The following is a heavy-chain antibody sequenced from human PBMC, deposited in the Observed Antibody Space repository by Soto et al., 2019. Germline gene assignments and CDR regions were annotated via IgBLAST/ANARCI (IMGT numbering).Heavy chain of an antibody. CDR3: ARHTDDVQYVWGSDYYGMDV. CDR1: GYTFTRFG. CDR2: SSINNGKT. D-gene: IGHD3-16*01. J-gene: IGHJ6*02. V-gene: IGHV1-18*01. Sequence: QVQLVQSGGEVKKPGASVKVSCQAAGYTFTRFGITWVRQAPGQGLGWMGWSSINNGKTNYAQKIQGRVTMTTDTSTNTAYMELRSLRSDDTAVYYCARHTDDVQYVWGSDYYGMDVWGQGSTVTVSS.